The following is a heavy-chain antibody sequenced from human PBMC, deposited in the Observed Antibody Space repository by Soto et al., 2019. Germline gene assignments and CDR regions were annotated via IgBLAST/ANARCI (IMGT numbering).Heavy chain of an antibody. Sequence: SETLSLTCAVSGVSIRSINWSSWVRQAPGEGLEWIGEMYRSGSTNYNPSLKSRVTISVDKSKNQFSLNLSSVTAADTAVYYCARDTDPNKGSGYGAFDLWGQGTMXTVSS. V-gene: IGHV4-4*02. D-gene: IGHD3-22*01. CDR3: ARDTDPNKGSGYGAFDL. CDR1: GVSIRSINW. CDR2: MYRSGST. J-gene: IGHJ3*01.